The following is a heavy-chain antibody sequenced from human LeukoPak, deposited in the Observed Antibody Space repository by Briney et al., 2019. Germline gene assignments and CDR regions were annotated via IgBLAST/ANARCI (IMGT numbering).Heavy chain of an antibody. CDR1: GFTFSSYS. CDR2: ISAGGGNT. V-gene: IGHV3-23*01. J-gene: IGHJ4*02. CDR3: AKSSLPYSGTFYFDY. D-gene: IGHD1-26*01. Sequence: GGSLRLSCAASGFTFSSYSMNWVRQAPGKGLEWVPAISAGGGNTYYADSVRGRFTISRDNSKNTLYLQMNSLRAEDTAIYYCAKSSLPYSGTFYFDYWGQGTLVTVSS.